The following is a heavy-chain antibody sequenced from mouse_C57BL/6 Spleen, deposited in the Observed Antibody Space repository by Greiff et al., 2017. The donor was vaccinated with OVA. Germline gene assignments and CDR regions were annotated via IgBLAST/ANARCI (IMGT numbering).Heavy chain of an antibody. Sequence: QVTLKESGPGILQPSQTLSLTCSFSGFSLSTCGMGVGGIRQPAGKGLEWLEHIWWDDDKYYNPARKSRRTSSKDTTKNQVVLKITNVDTADTATYYCARIGGENYAYAMDYWGQGTSVTVSS. CDR1: GFSLSTCGMG. CDR2: IWWDDDK. V-gene: IGHV8-8*01. D-gene: IGHD2-4*01. J-gene: IGHJ4*01. CDR3: ARIGGENYAYAMDY.